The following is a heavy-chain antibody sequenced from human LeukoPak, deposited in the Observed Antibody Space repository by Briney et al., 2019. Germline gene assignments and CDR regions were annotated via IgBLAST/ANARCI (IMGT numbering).Heavy chain of an antibody. Sequence: PSQTLSLTCTVSGGTISSGGYYWSWIRQHPGKGLEWIGYIYYSGSTYYNPSLKSRVTISVDTSKNQFSLKLSSVTAADTAVYYCARAGRLGYYGSGSYGGYFDYWGQGTLVTVSS. V-gene: IGHV4-31*03. CDR3: ARAGRLGYYGSGSYGGYFDY. J-gene: IGHJ4*02. CDR2: IYYSGST. D-gene: IGHD3-10*01. CDR1: GGTISSGGYY.